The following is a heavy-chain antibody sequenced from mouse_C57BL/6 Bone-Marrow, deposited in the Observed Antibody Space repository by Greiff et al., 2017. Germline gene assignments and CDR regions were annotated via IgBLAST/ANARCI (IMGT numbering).Heavy chain of an antibody. CDR3: AGARTRSWFAY. J-gene: IGHJ3*01. V-gene: IGHV1-64*01. CDR2: IHPNSGST. Sequence: QVQLQQPGAELVKPGASVKLSCKASGYTFTSYWMHWVKQRPGQGLEWIGMIHPNSGSTNYNEKFKSKATLTVDKSSSTDYMQLSSLTSEDSAVYYCAGARTRSWFAYWGQGTLVTVSA. CDR1: GYTFTSYW.